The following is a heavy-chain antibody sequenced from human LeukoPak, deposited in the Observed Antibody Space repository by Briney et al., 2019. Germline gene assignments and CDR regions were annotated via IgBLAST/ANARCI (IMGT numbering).Heavy chain of an antibody. Sequence: GRSLRLSCAASGFTLSAYWMHWVRQAPGKGLMWVSRIEGDGNRITYADSVKGRFTISRDNAKNTLYLQMNSLRAEDTAVYYCTRDWRNLGYDYWGQGTLVTVSS. CDR2: IEGDGNRI. D-gene: IGHD5-12*01. V-gene: IGHV3-74*01. CDR1: GFTLSAYW. CDR3: TRDWRNLGYDY. J-gene: IGHJ4*02.